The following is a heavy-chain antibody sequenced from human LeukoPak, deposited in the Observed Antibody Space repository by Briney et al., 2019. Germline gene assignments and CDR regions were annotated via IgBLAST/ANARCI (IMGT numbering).Heavy chain of an antibody. J-gene: IGHJ6*02. CDR3: ARGAAAGTNYYYYYGMDV. CDR2: INHSGST. Sequence: SETLSLTCAVYGGSFSGYYWSWIRQPPGKGLEWIGEINHSGSTNYNPSLKSRVTISVDTSKNQFSLKLSSVTAADTAVYYCARGAAAGTNYYYYYGMDVLGQGTTVTVSS. D-gene: IGHD6-13*01. V-gene: IGHV4-34*01. CDR1: GGSFSGYY.